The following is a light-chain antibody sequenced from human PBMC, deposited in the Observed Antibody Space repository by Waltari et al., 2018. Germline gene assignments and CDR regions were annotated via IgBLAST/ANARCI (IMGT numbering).Light chain of an antibody. J-gene: IGLJ7*01. CDR2: EDS. V-gene: IGLV1-51*02. Sequence: SVLTQPPSVSAAPGQRVTISCSGGSSTIGHNYVSWYRQFPGTAPKLLICEDSERPAGIPGRVAGSKSGTSATRDITGLQAGDEADYYCGTWDSSLSGAVFGGGTHLTVL. CDR3: GTWDSSLSGAV. CDR1: SSTIGHNY.